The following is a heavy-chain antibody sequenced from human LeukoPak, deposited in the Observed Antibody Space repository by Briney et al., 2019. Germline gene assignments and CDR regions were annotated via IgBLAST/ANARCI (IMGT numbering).Heavy chain of an antibody. CDR3: ARGPLLCSSTSCYAAKNYYYYYGMDV. CDR1: GGSFSGYY. CDR2: INHSGST. J-gene: IGHJ6*02. D-gene: IGHD2-2*01. V-gene: IGHV4-34*01. Sequence: PSETLSLTCAVYGGSFSGYYWSWLRQPPGKGLEWIGEINHSGSTNYNPSLKSRVTISVDTSKNQFSLKLSSVTAADTAVYYCARGPLLCSSTSCYAAKNYYYYYGMDVWGQGTTVTVSS.